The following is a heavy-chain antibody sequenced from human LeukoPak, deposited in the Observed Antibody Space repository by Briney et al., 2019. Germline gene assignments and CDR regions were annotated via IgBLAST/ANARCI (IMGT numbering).Heavy chain of an antibody. CDR2: ISYGGST. D-gene: IGHD3-16*01. J-gene: IGHJ4*02. CDR1: GGSISTYY. Sequence: SETLSLTCTVSGGSISTYYWTWIRQPPGKGLEWIGYISYGGSTNYNPSLKSRVTISVDTSKNQFSLRLTSVTAADTAVYYCARVGGITEEFDYWGQGTLVTVSS. CDR3: ARVGGITEEFDY. V-gene: IGHV4-59*01.